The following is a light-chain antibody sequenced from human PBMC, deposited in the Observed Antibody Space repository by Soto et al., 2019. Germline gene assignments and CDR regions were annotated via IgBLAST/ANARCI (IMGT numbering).Light chain of an antibody. V-gene: IGKV1-5*01. CDR3: QQYNSQPIS. CDR1: QRTSGW. CDR2: AAS. J-gene: IGKJ5*01. Sequence: SRSVGDQLNNTCRASQRTSGWLAWYQQKPGKAPKLLIYAASSLQSGVPSRFSGSGSGRGHTLTVCSLQLDDVPPYRCQQYNSQPISVGQGTRLDIK.